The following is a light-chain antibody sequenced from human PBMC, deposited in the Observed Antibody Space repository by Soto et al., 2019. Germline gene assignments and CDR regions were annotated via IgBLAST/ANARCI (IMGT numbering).Light chain of an antibody. CDR3: HLYGDSPNDSPNI. Sequence: ENVLTQSPATLSLSPGERATLSCGASQSLAGRYLAWYQQKPGLAPRLLIYGASVRATGTPDRFTGSGSGTDFTLIISRLEPEDFAIYYCHLYGDSPNDSPNIFGQGTRLEIK. J-gene: IGKJ2*01. V-gene: IGKV3D-20*01. CDR2: GAS. CDR1: QSLAGRY.